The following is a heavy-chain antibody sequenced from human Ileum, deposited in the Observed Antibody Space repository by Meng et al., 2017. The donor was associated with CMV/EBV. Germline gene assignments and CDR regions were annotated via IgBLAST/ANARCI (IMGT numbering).Heavy chain of an antibody. CDR3: AHSKFEEWSFDY. J-gene: IGHJ4*02. Sequence: QITLKESGPTRVKPTQTLTLTCTFSGFSLCTSGVGVGSIRQPPGKALEWLALIYWDDVKRYSPSLKSRLTSTKDTSKNQVVLTMTNMDPVDTATYYCAHSKFEEWSFDYWGQGTLVTVSS. CDR1: GFSLCTSGVG. CDR2: IYWDDVK. V-gene: IGHV2-5*02. D-gene: IGHD3-3*01.